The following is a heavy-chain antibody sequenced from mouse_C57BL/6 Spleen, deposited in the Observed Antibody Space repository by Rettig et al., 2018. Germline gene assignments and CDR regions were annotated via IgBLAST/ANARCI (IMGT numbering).Heavy chain of an antibody. CDR3: ARNYYGSSYGFAY. Sequence: QVQLQQSGAELAKPGASVKLSCKASGYTFTSYWMHWVKQRPGQGLEWIGYINPSSGYTKYNQKFKDKATFTADKSSSTAYMQLSSLTYEDSAVYYCARNYYGSSYGFAYWGQGTLVTVSA. CDR2: INPSSGYT. D-gene: IGHD1-1*01. CDR1: GYTFTSYW. V-gene: IGHV1-7*01. J-gene: IGHJ3*01.